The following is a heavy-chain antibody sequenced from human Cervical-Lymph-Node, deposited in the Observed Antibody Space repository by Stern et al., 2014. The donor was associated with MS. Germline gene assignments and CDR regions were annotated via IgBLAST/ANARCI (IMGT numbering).Heavy chain of an antibody. Sequence: EVHLVESGGGLVQPGRSLRLSCAASGFTFDDYAMHWVRQAPGKGLEWVSGISWNSGSIGYADSVKGRFTISRDNAKNSLYLQMNSLRAEDTALYYCAKDMSLFGSYSYFDYWGQGTLVTVSS. D-gene: IGHD1-26*01. J-gene: IGHJ4*02. CDR2: ISWNSGSI. CDR3: AKDMSLFGSYSYFDY. V-gene: IGHV3-9*01. CDR1: GFTFDDYA.